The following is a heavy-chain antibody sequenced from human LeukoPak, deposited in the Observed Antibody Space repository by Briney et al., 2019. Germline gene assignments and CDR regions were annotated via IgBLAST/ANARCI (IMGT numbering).Heavy chain of an antibody. CDR3: ARLPIYYYDSSGPNHAFDI. CDR1: GYSFTSYW. J-gene: IGHJ3*02. CDR2: IYPGDSDT. V-gene: IGHV5-51*01. Sequence: GESLKISCKGSGYSFTSYWIGWVRQMPGKGLEWMGIIYPGDSDTRHSPSFQGQVTISADKSISTAYLQWSSLKASDTAMYYCARLPIYYYDSSGPNHAFDIWGQGTMVTVSS. D-gene: IGHD3-22*01.